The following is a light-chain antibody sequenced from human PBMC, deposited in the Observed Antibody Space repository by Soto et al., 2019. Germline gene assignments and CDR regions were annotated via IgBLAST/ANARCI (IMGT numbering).Light chain of an antibody. Sequence: QSALTPPASVSGSPGQSITISCTGTSSDVGGYNYVSWYQQHPGKAPKLIIFEVSNRPSGVSNRFSGSKSGNTASLTISGLQAEDEADYYCNSYTSIISTLYVFGTGTKLTVL. CDR1: SSDVGGYNY. V-gene: IGLV2-14*01. J-gene: IGLJ1*01. CDR2: EVS. CDR3: NSYTSIISTLYV.